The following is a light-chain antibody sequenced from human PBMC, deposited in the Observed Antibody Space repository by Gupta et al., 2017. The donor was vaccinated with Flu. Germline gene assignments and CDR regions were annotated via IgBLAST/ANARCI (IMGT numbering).Light chain of an antibody. V-gene: IGLV2-23*01. J-gene: IGLJ3*02. CDR3: CSYAAGTTWV. CDR1: ISDVGSYNL. CDR2: EGS. Sequence: QSALTQPASVSGSPGQSNTISFTGTISDVGSYNLVSWYQQHPGRAPKLMIYEGSKRPSGISNRFSGSKSGNTASLTISGLHAEDEADYYCCSYAAGTTWVFGGGTQVTVL.